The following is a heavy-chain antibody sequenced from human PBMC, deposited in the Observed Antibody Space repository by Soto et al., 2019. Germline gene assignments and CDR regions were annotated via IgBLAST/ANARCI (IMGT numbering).Heavy chain of an antibody. Sequence: LSLTCTVSGGSVSTGMKYWGWVRQPPGKALEFIGYMYKTGETLLDSSLKSRVTLSMETSKNQFSLTLSSVTAADTAVYFCMKAHESGDFLGMSVWGPGTTVTVSS. D-gene: IGHD3-10*01. V-gene: IGHV4-61*01. J-gene: IGHJ6*02. CDR3: MKAHESGDFLGMSV. CDR1: GGSVSTGMKY. CDR2: MYKTGET.